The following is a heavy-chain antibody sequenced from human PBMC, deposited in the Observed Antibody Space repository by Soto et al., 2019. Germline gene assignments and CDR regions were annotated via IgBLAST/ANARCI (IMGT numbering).Heavy chain of an antibody. CDR3: ARAPPSGYCSSTSCYYYYYMDV. J-gene: IGHJ6*03. CDR1: GYSFTSYW. CDR2: IYPGDSDT. Sequence: GESLKISCKGSGYSFTSYWIGWVRQMPGKGLEWMGIIYPGDSDTRYSPSFQGQVTISADKSISTAYLQWSSLKASDTAMYYCARAPPSGYCSSTSCYYYYYMDVWGKGTTVTVSS. D-gene: IGHD2-2*01. V-gene: IGHV5-51*01.